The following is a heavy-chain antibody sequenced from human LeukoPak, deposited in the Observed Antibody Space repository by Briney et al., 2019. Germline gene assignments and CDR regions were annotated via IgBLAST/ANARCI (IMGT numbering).Heavy chain of an antibody. J-gene: IGHJ4*02. Sequence: GRSLRLSCAASGFTFDEHAMHWVRQAPGKGLEWVSGISRNSGSIGYADSVKGRFTISRDNAKNSLYLQMNSLRAEDTALYYCGRASGYCSSTSCPPDYWGQGTLVTVSS. D-gene: IGHD2-2*01. CDR2: ISRNSGSI. CDR1: GFTFDEHA. CDR3: GRASGYCSSTSCPPDY. V-gene: IGHV3-9*01.